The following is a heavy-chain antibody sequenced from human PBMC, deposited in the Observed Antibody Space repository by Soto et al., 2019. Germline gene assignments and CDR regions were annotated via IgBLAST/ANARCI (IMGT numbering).Heavy chain of an antibody. CDR2: IIPILGIA. D-gene: IGHD2-15*01. Sequence: SVKVSCKASGGTFSSYTISWVRQAPGQGLEWMGRIIPILGIANYAQKFQGRVTITADKSTSTAYMELSSLRSEDTAVYYCARRFKGYAHRWFDPWGQGILVTVSS. J-gene: IGHJ5*02. CDR3: ARRFKGYAHRWFDP. V-gene: IGHV1-69*02. CDR1: GGTFSSYT.